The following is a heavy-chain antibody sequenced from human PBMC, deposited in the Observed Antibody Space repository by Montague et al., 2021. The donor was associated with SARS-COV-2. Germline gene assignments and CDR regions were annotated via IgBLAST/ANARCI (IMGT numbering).Heavy chain of an antibody. Sequence: SETLSLTCTVSGGSITSYYWSWIRQPPGKGLEYIGYIYYSGSTNYNPSLKSRVTMSVDTSENQFSLKLSSVTAADTAVYYCARGDGHYYGSGTYPYYWGQGTLVTVSS. J-gene: IGHJ4*01. CDR3: ARGDGHYYGSGTYPYY. V-gene: IGHV4-59*01. D-gene: IGHD3-10*01. CDR2: IYYSGST. CDR1: GGSITSYY.